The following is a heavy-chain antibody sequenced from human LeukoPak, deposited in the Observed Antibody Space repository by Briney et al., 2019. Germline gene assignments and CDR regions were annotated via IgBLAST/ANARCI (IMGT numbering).Heavy chain of an antibody. D-gene: IGHD3-22*01. CDR2: ISYDGSNK. J-gene: IGHJ4*02. Sequence: GGSLRLSCAASGLTFSQYWMSWVRQAPGKGLEWVAVISYDGSNKYYADSVKGRFTISRDNSKNTLYLQMNSLRAEDTAVYYCASEFKYYYDSSGYYLLDYWGQGTLVTVSS. CDR3: ASEFKYYYDSSGYYLLDY. CDR1: GLTFSQYW. V-gene: IGHV3-30-3*01.